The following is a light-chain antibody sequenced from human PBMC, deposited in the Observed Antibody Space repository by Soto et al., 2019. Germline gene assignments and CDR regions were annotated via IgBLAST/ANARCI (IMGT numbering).Light chain of an antibody. J-gene: IGLJ1*01. V-gene: IGLV2-14*01. Sequence: QSALTQPASVSGSPGQSITISCTGTSRDIGFFNYVSWYQQFPGNAPKLIIFEVTNRPSGVSNRFSASKSGNTASLTISGLQAEDGADYYCSSYTDRNNLVFGTGTKLTVL. CDR2: EVT. CDR1: SRDIGFFNY. CDR3: SSYTDRNNLV.